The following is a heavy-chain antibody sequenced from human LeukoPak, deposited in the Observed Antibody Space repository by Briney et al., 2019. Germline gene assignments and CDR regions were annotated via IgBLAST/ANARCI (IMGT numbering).Heavy chain of an antibody. CDR2: ISSSSSYI. Sequence: GRSLRLSCAASGFTFSSYSMNWVRQAPGKGLEWVSSISSSSSYIYYADSVKGRFTISRDNAKNSLYLQMNSLRAEDTAVYYCARATLLTSYHYYYYMDVWGKGTTVTVSS. CDR3: ARATLLTSYHYYYYMDV. CDR1: GFTFSSYS. D-gene: IGHD5-12*01. J-gene: IGHJ6*03. V-gene: IGHV3-21*01.